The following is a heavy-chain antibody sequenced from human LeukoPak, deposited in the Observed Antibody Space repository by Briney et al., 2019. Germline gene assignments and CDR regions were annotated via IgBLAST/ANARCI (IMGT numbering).Heavy chain of an antibody. V-gene: IGHV1-18*04. CDR1: GYTFTSYG. CDR2: ISAYNGST. D-gene: IGHD3-10*01. J-gene: IGHJ4*02. Sequence: ASVKVSCKASGYTFTSYGISWVRQAPGQGLEWMGWISAYNGSTNYAQKLQGRVTMTTDTSTSTAYMELRSLRSDDTAVYYCARDYYGSGSYEIDYWGQGTLVTVSS. CDR3: ARDYYGSGSYEIDY.